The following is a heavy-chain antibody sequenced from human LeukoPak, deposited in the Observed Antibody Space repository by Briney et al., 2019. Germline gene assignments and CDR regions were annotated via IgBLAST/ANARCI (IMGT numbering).Heavy chain of an antibody. D-gene: IGHD3-10*01. V-gene: IGHV3-23*01. CDR3: AREGYYGSGSPPSLYFDY. J-gene: IGHJ4*02. CDR2: ISGSGGST. Sequence: SGGSLRLSCAASGFTFSSYATSWVRQAPGKGLEWVSAISGSGGSTYYADSVKGRFTISRDNSRSTLYLQMNSLRPEDTAIYYCAREGYYGSGSPPSLYFDYWGQGTLVTVSS. CDR1: GFTFSSYA.